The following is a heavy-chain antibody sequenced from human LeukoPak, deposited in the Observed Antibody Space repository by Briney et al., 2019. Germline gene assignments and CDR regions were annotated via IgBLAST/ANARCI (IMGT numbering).Heavy chain of an antibody. D-gene: IGHD6-13*01. CDR3: ARVAAAGTGYYYYYMDV. V-gene: IGHV4-4*02. Sequence: SETLSLTCAVSGGSISSSNWWSWVRQPPGKGLEWIGEIYHSGSTNYNPSLKSRVTISVDKSKSQFSLKLSSVTAADTAVYYCARVAAAGTGYYYYYMDVWGKGTTVTVSS. CDR1: GGSISSSNW. J-gene: IGHJ6*03. CDR2: IYHSGST.